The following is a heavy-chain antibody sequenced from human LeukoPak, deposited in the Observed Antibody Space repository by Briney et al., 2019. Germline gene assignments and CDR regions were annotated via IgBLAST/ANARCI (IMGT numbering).Heavy chain of an antibody. D-gene: IGHD3-22*01. V-gene: IGHV1-8*01. Sequence: ASVKVSCKASGYTFTSYDINWVRQATGQGLEWMGWMNPNSGSTGYAQKFQGRVTTTRNTSISTAYMELSNLRSEDTAVYYCARRRVWDNYDSKEFDPWGQGTLVTVSS. CDR2: MNPNSGST. CDR3: ARRRVWDNYDSKEFDP. CDR1: GYTFTSYD. J-gene: IGHJ5*02.